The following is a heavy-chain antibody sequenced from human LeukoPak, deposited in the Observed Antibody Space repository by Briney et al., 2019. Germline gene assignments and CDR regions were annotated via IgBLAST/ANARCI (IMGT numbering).Heavy chain of an antibody. Sequence: GGSLRLSCAASGFTFSSYSVTWVRQAPGKGLEWVSYISSSSSTIYYADSVKGRFTISRDNAKNSLYLQMNSLRAEDTAVYYCARWYCSSTSCYIDYWGQGTLVTVSS. D-gene: IGHD2-2*01. V-gene: IGHV3-48*04. CDR2: ISSSSSTI. CDR3: ARWYCSSTSCYIDY. J-gene: IGHJ4*02. CDR1: GFTFSSYS.